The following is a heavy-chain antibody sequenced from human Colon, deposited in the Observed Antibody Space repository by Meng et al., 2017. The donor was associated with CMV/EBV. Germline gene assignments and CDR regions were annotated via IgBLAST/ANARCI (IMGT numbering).Heavy chain of an antibody. CDR3: ARDGYYYYYGMDV. CDR2: IKQDGSEK. J-gene: IGHJ6*02. V-gene: IGHV3-7*01. CDR1: GFTFSSYW. Sequence: GESLKISCAASGFTFSSYWMSWVRQAPGKGLEWVANIKQDGSEKYYVDSVKGRFTISRDNAKNSLYLQMNSLRAEDTAVYYCARDGYYYYYGMDVWGQGTTVTVSS.